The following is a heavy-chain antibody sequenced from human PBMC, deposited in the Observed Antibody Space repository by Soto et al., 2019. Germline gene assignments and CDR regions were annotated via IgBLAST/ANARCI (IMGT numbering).Heavy chain of an antibody. CDR3: ARYSFSGTKWSKFDY. V-gene: IGHV4-31*03. D-gene: IGHD1-26*01. CDR1: GVTVSSDAYY. Sequence: SETLSLTCTVSGVTVSSDAYYWSWIRQPPEKGLEWIGNIYHTGSTYYSPSLKSRVDISLDRSTNQFSLRLSSVTAADTAVYYCARYSFSGTKWSKFDYGGQGTLVTVSS. CDR2: IYHTGST. J-gene: IGHJ4*02.